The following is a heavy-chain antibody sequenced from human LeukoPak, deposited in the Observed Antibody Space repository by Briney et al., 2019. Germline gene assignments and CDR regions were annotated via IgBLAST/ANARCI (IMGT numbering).Heavy chain of an antibody. Sequence: GASVKVSCKASGYTFTGYYMHWVRQAPGQGLEWMGWINPNSGGTNYAQKFQGRVTMTRDTSISTAYMELSRLRSDDTAVYYCASAQPAKTWIQGAAAGLDYWGQGTLVTVSS. D-gene: IGHD6-13*01. CDR2: INPNSGGT. V-gene: IGHV1-2*02. CDR1: GYTFTGYY. CDR3: ASAQPAKTWIQGAAAGLDY. J-gene: IGHJ4*02.